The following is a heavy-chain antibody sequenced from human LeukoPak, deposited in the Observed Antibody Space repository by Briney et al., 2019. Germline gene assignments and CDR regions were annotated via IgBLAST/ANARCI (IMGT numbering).Heavy chain of an antibody. V-gene: IGHV1-2*02. CDR2: INPNSGGT. CDR1: GYTFTGYY. J-gene: IGHJ4*02. D-gene: IGHD6-13*01. Sequence: ASVKVSCKASGYTFTGYYMHWARQAPGQGLEWMGWINPNSGGTNYAQKFQGRVTMTRDTSISTVYMELSRLRSDDTAVYYCARDREQQLVLRDWGQGTLVTVSS. CDR3: ARDREQQLVLRD.